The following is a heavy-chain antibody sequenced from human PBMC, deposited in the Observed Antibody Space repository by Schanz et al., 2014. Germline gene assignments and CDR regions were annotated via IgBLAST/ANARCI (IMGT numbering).Heavy chain of an antibody. CDR1: GGSISSGGYS. V-gene: IGHV4-30-4*07. CDR3: ARGGRTTYNYYYGMDV. D-gene: IGHD1-1*01. J-gene: IGHJ6*02. Sequence: QVQLQESGPGLVKPSQTLSLTCAVSGGSISSGGYSWNWIRQPPGKGLEWIVYIYYSGSTYYNPSLKGRVTRSVDTAKNQFSMKLSSVTAADTAVYYCARGGRTTYNYYYGMDVWGQGTTVTVSS. CDR2: IYYSGST.